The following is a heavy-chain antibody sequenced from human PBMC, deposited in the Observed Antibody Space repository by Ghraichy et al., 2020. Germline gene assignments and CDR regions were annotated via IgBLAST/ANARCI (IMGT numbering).Heavy chain of an antibody. J-gene: IGHJ5*02. CDR1: GGSIISSNYY. D-gene: IGHD3-10*01. CDR2: IDYSGTT. V-gene: IGHV4-39*02. CDR3: ARRRRGELLTGGWIDP. Sequence: SETLSLTCTVSGGSIISSNYYWVWIRQPPGKGLEWIGSIDYSGTTYYNPSLKSRVITSVDTSKNDISLKMRSVTAADTAVYYCARRRRGELLTGGWIDPWGQGTLVTVSS.